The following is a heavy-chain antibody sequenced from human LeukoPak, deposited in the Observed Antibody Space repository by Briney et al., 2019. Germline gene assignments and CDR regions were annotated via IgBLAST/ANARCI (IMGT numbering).Heavy chain of an antibody. J-gene: IGHJ4*02. Sequence: ASVKVSCKASGYTFTGYYMHWVRQAPGKGLEWMGGFDPEDGETIYAQKFQGRVTMTEDTSTDTAYMELSSLRSEDTAVYYCATESIGYAYWGQGTLVTVSS. CDR1: GYTFTGYY. CDR2: FDPEDGET. CDR3: ATESIGYAY. V-gene: IGHV1-24*01. D-gene: IGHD3-16*01.